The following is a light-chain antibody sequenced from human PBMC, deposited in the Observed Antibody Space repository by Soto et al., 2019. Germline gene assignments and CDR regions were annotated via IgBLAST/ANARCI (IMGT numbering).Light chain of an antibody. Sequence: EIVMTQSPATLSVSPGERATLSFRASQSVRGNLAWYQQKPGQSPRLLIYGASSRATGIPARFGGSGSGTEFTLTITRLEPEDSAVYFCQHYGYSQWTFGQGTKVDIK. J-gene: IGKJ1*01. V-gene: IGKV3-15*01. CDR2: GAS. CDR1: QSVRGN. CDR3: QHYGYSQWT.